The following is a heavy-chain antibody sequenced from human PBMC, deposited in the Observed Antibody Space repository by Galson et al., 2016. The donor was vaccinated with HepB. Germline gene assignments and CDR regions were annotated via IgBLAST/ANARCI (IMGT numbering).Heavy chain of an antibody. V-gene: IGHV3-7*01. CDR3: AREGLADGSYFDY. D-gene: IGHD5-24*01. CDR1: GFTFTNYW. CDR2: IKEDGTEK. Sequence: LRLSCAGSGFTFTNYWMTWVRQAPGKGLEWVANIKEDGTEKCYADSVKGRFTISRDNARNSLYLQMNSLRAEDTGIYYCAREGLADGSYFDYWGRGTLVTVS. J-gene: IGHJ4*02.